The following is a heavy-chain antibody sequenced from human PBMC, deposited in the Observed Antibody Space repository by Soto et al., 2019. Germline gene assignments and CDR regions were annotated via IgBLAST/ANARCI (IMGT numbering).Heavy chain of an antibody. Sequence: ASVKASCKASGYTFTSYGISWVRQAPGQGLEWMGWISAYNGNTNYAQKLQGRVTMTTDTSTSTAYMELRSLRSDDTAVYYCARDPLYYYDSSGYYWNYWGQGTLVTVSS. D-gene: IGHD3-22*01. CDR3: ARDPLYYYDSSGYYWNY. CDR2: ISAYNGNT. V-gene: IGHV1-18*01. CDR1: GYTFTSYG. J-gene: IGHJ4*02.